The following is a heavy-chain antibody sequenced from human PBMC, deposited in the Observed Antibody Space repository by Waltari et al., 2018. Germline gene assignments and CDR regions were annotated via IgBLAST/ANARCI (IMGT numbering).Heavy chain of an antibody. V-gene: IGHV4-39*01. CDR1: GGSISSSSYY. D-gene: IGHD6-19*01. CDR2: IYYSGST. J-gene: IGHJ2*01. CDR3: ARHPVAVADYWYFDL. Sequence: QLQLQESGPGLVKPSETLSLTCTVSGGSISSSSYYWGWIRQPPGKGLEWIGSIYYSGSTYDNPSLKSRVTISVDTSKNQFSLKLSSVTAADTAVYYCARHPVAVADYWYFDLWGRGTLVTVSS.